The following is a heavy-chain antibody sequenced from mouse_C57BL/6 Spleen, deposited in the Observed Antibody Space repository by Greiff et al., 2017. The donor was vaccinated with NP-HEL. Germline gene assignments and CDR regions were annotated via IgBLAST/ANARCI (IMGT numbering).Heavy chain of an antibody. V-gene: IGHV1-18*01. D-gene: IGHD1-1*01. CDR3: ARSGYYGSSYDWYFDV. CDR1: GYTFTDYN. J-gene: IGHJ1*03. CDR2: INPNNGGT. Sequence: EVQLQQSGPELVKPGASVKIPCKASGYTFTDYNMDWVKQSHGKSLEWIGDINPNNGGTIYNQKFQGKATLTVDKSSSTAYMELRSLTSEDTAVYYCARSGYYGSSYDWYFDVWGTGTTVTVSS.